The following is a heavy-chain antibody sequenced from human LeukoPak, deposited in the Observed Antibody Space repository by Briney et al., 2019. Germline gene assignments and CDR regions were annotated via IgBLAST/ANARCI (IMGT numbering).Heavy chain of an antibody. CDR2: IRGRGDSS. V-gene: IGHV3-23*01. CDR3: AKSYLLLWFGDLPLYFDY. D-gene: IGHD3-10*01. CDR1: GLTFSSYA. J-gene: IGHJ4*02. Sequence: GGSLRLSCEVSGLTFSSYAMSWVRQAPGKGLEWVSVIRGRGDSSYDADSVKGRFTSYRDNSKNTLSLQMNSLRAEDSAVYYCAKSYLLLWFGDLPLYFDYWGQGALVTVSS.